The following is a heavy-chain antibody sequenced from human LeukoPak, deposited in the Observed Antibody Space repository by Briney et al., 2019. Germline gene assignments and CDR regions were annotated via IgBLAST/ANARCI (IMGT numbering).Heavy chain of an antibody. J-gene: IGHJ4*02. V-gene: IGHV4-39*01. CDR1: GASISSSDGYF. D-gene: IGHD4-23*01. CDR3: ARQAGAGTRWDYFDY. CDR2: IDYRGTA. Sequence: SETLSLTCTVSGASISSSDGYFWAWIRQPPGKGPDWIGIIDYRGTAFYNPSLESRVTISVETSNNFFSLKVRSVSAADTAQYYCARQAGAGTRWDYFDYWGQGIQVTASS.